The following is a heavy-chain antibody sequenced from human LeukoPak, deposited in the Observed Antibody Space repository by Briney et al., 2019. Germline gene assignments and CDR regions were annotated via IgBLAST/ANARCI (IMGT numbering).Heavy chain of an antibody. CDR3: ARDGFPFDY. Sequence: SETLSLTCTVSGGSISTSNYYWGWIRQPPGKGLEWIGNIFYSGSTYYNPSLKSRVTISVDTSKNQFSLKLSSVTAADTAVYYCARDGFPFDYWGQGNLVTVSS. J-gene: IGHJ4*02. CDR1: GGSISTSNYY. D-gene: IGHD6-25*01. CDR2: IFYSGST. V-gene: IGHV4-39*07.